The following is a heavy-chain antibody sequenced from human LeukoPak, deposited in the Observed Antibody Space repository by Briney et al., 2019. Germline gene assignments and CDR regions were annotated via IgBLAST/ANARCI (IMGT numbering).Heavy chain of an antibody. J-gene: IGHJ4*02. Sequence: PSETLSLTCTVSGGSISSYYWSWVRQAPGKGLEWVSAISGSGGSTYYADSVKGRFTISRDNSKNTLYLQMNSLRAEDTAVYYCARDPYGDYVIEDYWGQGTLVTVSS. CDR3: ARDPYGDYVIEDY. D-gene: IGHD4-17*01. CDR1: GGSISSYY. V-gene: IGHV3-23*01. CDR2: ISGSGGST.